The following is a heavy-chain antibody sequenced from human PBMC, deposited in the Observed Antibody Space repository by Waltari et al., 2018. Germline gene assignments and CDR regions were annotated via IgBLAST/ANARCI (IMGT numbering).Heavy chain of an antibody. V-gene: IGHV4-34*01. CDR2: INHSGST. CDR1: GGSFSGYY. D-gene: IGHD1-26*01. J-gene: IGHJ3*02. Sequence: QVQLQQWGAGLLKPSETLSLTCAVYGGSFSGYYWSWIRQPPGKGLEWIGEINHSGSTNYNPSLKSRVTISVDTSKNQFSLKLSSVTAADTAVYYCARYSGSYYSGFDIWGQGTMVTVSS. CDR3: ARYSGSYYSGFDI.